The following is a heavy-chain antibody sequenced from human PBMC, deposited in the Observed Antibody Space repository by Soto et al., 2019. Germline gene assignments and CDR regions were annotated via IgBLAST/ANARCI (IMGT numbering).Heavy chain of an antibody. CDR1: GFTFSSYA. CDR3: ARAGSIAVATRLDY. Sequence: GGSLRLSCAASGFTFSSYAMHWVRQAPGKGLEWVAVISYDGSNKYYEDSVKGRFTISRDNSKNTLYLQMNSLRADDTAVYYCARAGSIAVATRLDYWGQGTLVTVSS. J-gene: IGHJ4*02. D-gene: IGHD6-19*01. CDR2: ISYDGSNK. V-gene: IGHV3-30-3*01.